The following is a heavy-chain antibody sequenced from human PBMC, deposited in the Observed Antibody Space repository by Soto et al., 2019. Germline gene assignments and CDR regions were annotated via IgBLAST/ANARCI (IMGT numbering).Heavy chain of an antibody. V-gene: IGHV1-69*06. D-gene: IGHD2-2*02. Sequence: QVQLVQSGAEVKKPGSSVKVSCKASGGTFSSYAISWVRQAPGQGLEWMGGIIPIFGTANYAQKFQGRVTITADKSTSTAYMELSSLRSEDTAVYYCAAVQDIVVVPAAIQRYWGQGTLVTVSS. CDR1: GGTFSSYA. J-gene: IGHJ4*02. CDR2: IIPIFGTA. CDR3: AAVQDIVVVPAAIQRY.